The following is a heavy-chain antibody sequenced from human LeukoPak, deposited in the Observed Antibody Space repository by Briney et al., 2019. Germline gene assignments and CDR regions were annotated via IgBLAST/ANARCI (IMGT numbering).Heavy chain of an antibody. J-gene: IGHJ6*03. V-gene: IGHV4-34*01. CDR3: ARGSSSAGMYYYYYYMDV. Sequence: PDTRSLTCAVYGGSFSGYYWSWIRQPPGKGLEWIGEINHSGSSNYNPSLKSRVTISVDTSKNQFSLKLSSVAAADTAVYYCARGSSSAGMYYYYYYMDVWGKGTAVTLPS. D-gene: IGHD6-6*01. CDR2: INHSGSS. CDR1: GGSFSGYY.